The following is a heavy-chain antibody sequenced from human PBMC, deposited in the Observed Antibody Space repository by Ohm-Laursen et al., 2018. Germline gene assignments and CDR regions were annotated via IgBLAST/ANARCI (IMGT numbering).Heavy chain of an antibody. CDR2: ISGGGGST. J-gene: IGHJ4*02. Sequence: SLRLSCTASGFTFNTYAMNWVRQAPGKGLEWISAISGGGGSTYYADSVKGHFTISRDNSKSTLYLQMNSLRAEDTAVYYCAKDMDVGAATYFDSWGQGTLVTVSS. V-gene: IGHV3-23*01. D-gene: IGHD1-26*01. CDR3: AKDMDVGAATYFDS. CDR1: GFTFNTYA.